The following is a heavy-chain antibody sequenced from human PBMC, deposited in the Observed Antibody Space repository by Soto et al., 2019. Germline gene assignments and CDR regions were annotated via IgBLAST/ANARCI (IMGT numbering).Heavy chain of an antibody. V-gene: IGHV3-48*02. CDR3: ARFPYYYDSSTSFGP. CDR2: ISSSSSTI. D-gene: IGHD3-22*01. CDR1: GFTFSTYN. J-gene: IGHJ5*02. Sequence: PGGSLRLSCAASGFTFSTYNMNWVRQAPGKGLEWISYISSSSSTIYYADSVKGRFTISRDNAKNSLSLQLNSLRDEDTAVYYCARFPYYYDSSTSFGPWGQGTLVTVSS.